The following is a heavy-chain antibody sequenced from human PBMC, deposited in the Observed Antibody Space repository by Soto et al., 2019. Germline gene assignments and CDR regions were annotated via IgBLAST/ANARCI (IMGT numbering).Heavy chain of an antibody. CDR2: IYYNGNT. D-gene: IGHD3-16*01. CDR3: ARLHYDTYFDY. V-gene: IGHV4-39*01. J-gene: IGHJ4*02. Sequence: NPSETLSLTCTVSGDSVSSSSFYWSWIRQPPGKGLEWIATIYYNGNTYYSPSLRGRVTISIDTSKNQFSLKLSSVTAADTAVYFCARLHYDTYFDYWGQGTPVTVSS. CDR1: GDSVSSSSFY.